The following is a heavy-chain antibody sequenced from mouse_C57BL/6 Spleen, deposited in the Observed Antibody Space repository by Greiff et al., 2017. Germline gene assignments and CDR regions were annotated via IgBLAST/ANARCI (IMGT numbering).Heavy chain of an antibody. CDR2: IDPANGNT. V-gene: IGHV14-3*01. CDR1: GFNIKNTY. D-gene: IGHD3-2*02. CDR3: ARSRAPDSSGSHFDY. Sequence: VQLQQSVAELVRPGASVKLSCTASGFNIKNTYMHWVKQRPEQGLEWIGRIDPANGNTKYAPKFQGTATITADTSSNTAYLQRSSLTSEDTAIYYWARSRAPDSSGSHFDYWGQGTTLTVSS. J-gene: IGHJ2*01.